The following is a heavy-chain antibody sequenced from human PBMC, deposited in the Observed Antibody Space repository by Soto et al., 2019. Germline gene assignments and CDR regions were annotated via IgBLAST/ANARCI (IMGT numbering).Heavy chain of an antibody. Sequence: EASVKVSCKASGYTFTGYYMHWVRQAPGQGLEWMGWINPNSGGTNYAQKFQGWVTMTRDTSISTAYMELSRLRSDDTAVYYCARGLYDSSGYYYFDYWGQGTLVTVS. CDR1: GYTFTGYY. J-gene: IGHJ4*02. V-gene: IGHV1-2*04. CDR3: ARGLYDSSGYYYFDY. CDR2: INPNSGGT. D-gene: IGHD3-22*01.